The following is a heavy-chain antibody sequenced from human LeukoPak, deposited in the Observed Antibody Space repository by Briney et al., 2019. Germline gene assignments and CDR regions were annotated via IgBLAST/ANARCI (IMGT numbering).Heavy chain of an antibody. CDR1: GYTFTSNY. CDR3: ARGGAVNWFDP. Sequence: ASVKVSCKAFGYTFTSNYMHWVRQAPGQGPEWMGVISPSGGSTTYAQKFQGRVTMTRNTSISTAYMELSSLRSEDTAVYYCARGGAVNWFDPWGQGTLVTVSS. J-gene: IGHJ5*02. D-gene: IGHD4-17*01. V-gene: IGHV1-46*01. CDR2: ISPSGGST.